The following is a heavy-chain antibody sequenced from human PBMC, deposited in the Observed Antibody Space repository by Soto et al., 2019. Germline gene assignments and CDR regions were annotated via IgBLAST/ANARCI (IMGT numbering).Heavy chain of an antibody. D-gene: IGHD3-10*01. CDR2: IYWDDDK. CDR1: AFSFTTSGVG. J-gene: IGHJ4*02. CDR3: AHRTGYYGSGSYTPLFDF. V-gene: IGHV2-5*02. Sequence: QITLKESGPTLVKPTQTLTLTCSFSAFSFTTSGVGVGWIRQPPGKALEWLALIYWDDDKRYSPSLKSRLTITKDTSQNQVVLTLTNMDPVDTATYYCAHRTGYYGSGSYTPLFDFWGQGALVTVSS.